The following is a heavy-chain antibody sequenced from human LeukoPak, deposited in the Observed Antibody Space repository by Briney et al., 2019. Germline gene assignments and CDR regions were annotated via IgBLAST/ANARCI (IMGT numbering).Heavy chain of an antibody. Sequence: LRLSCAASGFTFDDYAMHWVRQPPGKGLEWIGYIYHSGSTYYNPSLKSRVTISVDRSKNQFSLKLSSVTAADTAVYYCARGVGIPMTTAPAERYGMDVWGQGTTVTVSS. D-gene: IGHD4-17*01. V-gene: IGHV4-30-2*01. CDR1: GFTFDDYA. J-gene: IGHJ6*02. CDR2: IYHSGST. CDR3: ARGVGIPMTTAPAERYGMDV.